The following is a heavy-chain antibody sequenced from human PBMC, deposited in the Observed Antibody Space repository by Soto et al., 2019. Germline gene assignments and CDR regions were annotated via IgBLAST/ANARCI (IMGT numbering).Heavy chain of an antibody. J-gene: IGHJ4*02. CDR1: GFTFSGSA. Sequence: QLVESGGGLVQPGGSLKLSCAASGFTFSGSAIHWVRQASGKGLEWVGRIRSKANSYATAYAASVKGRFTISRDDSKNTAYLQMNSLKAEDTAVYYCTRRRWGELREDYWGQGTLVTVSS. D-gene: IGHD1-7*01. V-gene: IGHV3-73*01. CDR2: IRSKANSYAT. CDR3: TRRRWGELREDY.